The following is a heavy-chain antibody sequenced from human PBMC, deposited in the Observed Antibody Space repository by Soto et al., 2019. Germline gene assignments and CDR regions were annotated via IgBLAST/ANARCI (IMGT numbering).Heavy chain of an antibody. V-gene: IGHV4-59*01. Sequence: SETLSLTCTVSGVSISSYYCSWFRQPPGKGLEWIGHMHYGGNSDYNPSLRSRVTMSVDTSKNQYSLRLSSVTTADTALYYCATGRVLYGSEYWGQGTLVTVSS. CDR2: MHYGGNS. CDR3: ATGRVLYGSEY. CDR1: GVSISSYY. D-gene: IGHD3-10*01. J-gene: IGHJ4*02.